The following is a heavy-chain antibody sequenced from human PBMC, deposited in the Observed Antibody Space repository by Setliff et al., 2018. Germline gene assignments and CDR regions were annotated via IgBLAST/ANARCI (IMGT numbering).Heavy chain of an antibody. V-gene: IGHV4-61*09. CDR2: IYTSGST. Sequence: TLSLTCTVSGYSISSGSYYWSWIRQPAGKGLEWIGHIYTSGSTNYNPSLKSRVTISVDTSKNQFSLKLSSVTAADTAVYYCARAHPSRMIVVVRAYYYFDYWGQGTLVTVSS. CDR1: GYSISSGSYY. D-gene: IGHD3-22*01. J-gene: IGHJ4*02. CDR3: ARAHPSRMIVVVRAYYYFDY.